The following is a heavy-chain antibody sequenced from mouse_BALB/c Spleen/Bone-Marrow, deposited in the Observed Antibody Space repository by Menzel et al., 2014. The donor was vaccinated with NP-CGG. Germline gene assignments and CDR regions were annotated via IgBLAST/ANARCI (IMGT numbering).Heavy chain of an antibody. Sequence: EVKLMESGGGLVQLGGSRKLSCAASGFTFSSFGMHWVRQAPEKGLEWVAYISNGSSTIYYADTVKGRFTISRDNPKNTLFLQMTSLRSEDTAMYYCARKGAMITHYYAMDYWGQGTSVTVSS. D-gene: IGHD2-4*01. J-gene: IGHJ4*01. CDR1: GFTFSSFG. CDR3: ARKGAMITHYYAMDY. CDR2: ISNGSSTI. V-gene: IGHV5-17*02.